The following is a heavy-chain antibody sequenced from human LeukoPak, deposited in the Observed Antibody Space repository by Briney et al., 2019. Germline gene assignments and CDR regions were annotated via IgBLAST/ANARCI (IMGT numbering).Heavy chain of an antibody. CDR3: ANHCSSPSCHPHDAFDM. V-gene: IGHV1-18*01. J-gene: IGHJ3*02. CDR2: ISAYNGNT. CDR1: GHTFTSYG. D-gene: IGHD2-2*01. Sequence: ASVKVSCNASGHTFTSYGISWVRQAPGQGLEWMGRISAYNGNTNYAQKLQGRVTMTTDTSTSTAYMELRSLRSDDTAVYYCANHCSSPSCHPHDAFDMWGQGTMVTVSS.